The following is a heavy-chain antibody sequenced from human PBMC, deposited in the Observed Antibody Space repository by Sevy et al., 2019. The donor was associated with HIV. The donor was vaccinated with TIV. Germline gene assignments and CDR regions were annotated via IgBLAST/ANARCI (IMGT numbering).Heavy chain of an antibody. J-gene: IGHJ5*02. CDR3: AREDYYDSSGYYYVGWFDP. CDR1: GYSISSGYY. Sequence: SETLSLTCTVSGYSISSGYYWGWIRQPPGKGLEWIGCIYHSGSTYYNPSLKSRVTISVDTSKNQFSLKLSSVTAADTAVYYCAREDYYDSSGYYYVGWFDPWGQGTLVTVSS. V-gene: IGHV4-38-2*02. CDR2: IYHSGST. D-gene: IGHD3-22*01.